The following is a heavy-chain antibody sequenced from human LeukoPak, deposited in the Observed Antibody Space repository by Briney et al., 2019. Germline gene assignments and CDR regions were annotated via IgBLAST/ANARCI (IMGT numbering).Heavy chain of an antibody. V-gene: IGHV3-21*01. CDR2: ISSSSSYI. CDR3: ARDPLYYYDSSLDL. Sequence: GGSLRLSCAASGFTFSSYSMNWVRQAPGEGLEWVSSISSSSSYIYYADSVKGRFTISRDNAKNSLYLQMNSLRAEDTAVYYCARDPLYYYDSSLDLWGRGTLVTVSS. J-gene: IGHJ2*01. CDR1: GFTFSSYS. D-gene: IGHD3-22*01.